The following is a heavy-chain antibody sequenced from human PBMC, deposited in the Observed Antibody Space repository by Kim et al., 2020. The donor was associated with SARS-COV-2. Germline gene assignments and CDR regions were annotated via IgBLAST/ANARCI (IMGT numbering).Heavy chain of an antibody. CDR2: GT. D-gene: IGHD3-16*01. CDR3: ASALIQGADY. V-gene: IGHV1-2*02. Sequence: GTNYAQKFQGRVTMTRDTSISTAYMELSRLRSDDTAVYYCASALIQGADYWGQGTLVTVSS. J-gene: IGHJ4*02.